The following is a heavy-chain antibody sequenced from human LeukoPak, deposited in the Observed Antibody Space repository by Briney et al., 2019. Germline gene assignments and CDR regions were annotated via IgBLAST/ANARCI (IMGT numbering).Heavy chain of an antibody. J-gene: IGHJ3*02. CDR2: INHGGGT. CDR1: GGSFSDYF. D-gene: IGHD3-3*01. CDR3: AKDRDDFWRAQGAFDI. Sequence: SETLSLTCAVYGGSFSDYFWNWIRQPPGKGLEWIGEINHGGGTRYNPSLKSRATISVDTSKNQFSLKLSSVTAADTAVYYCAKDRDDFWRAQGAFDIWGQGTMVTVSS. V-gene: IGHV4-34*01.